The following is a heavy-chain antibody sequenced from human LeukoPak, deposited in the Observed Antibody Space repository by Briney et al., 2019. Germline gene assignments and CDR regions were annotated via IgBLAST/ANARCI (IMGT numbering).Heavy chain of an antibody. CDR3: ARAEVYYYGMDV. V-gene: IGHV1-69*02. CDR2: IIPILGIA. Sequence: ASVKVSCTASGGTISSYTISWVRQAPGQGLEWMGRIIPILGIANYAQKFQGRVTITADKSTSTAYMELSSLRSEDTAVYYCARAEVYYYGMDVWGQGTTVTVSS. J-gene: IGHJ6*02. CDR1: GGTISSYT.